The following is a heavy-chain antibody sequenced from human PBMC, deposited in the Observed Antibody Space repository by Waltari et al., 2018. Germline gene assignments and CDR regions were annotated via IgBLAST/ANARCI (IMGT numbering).Heavy chain of an antibody. V-gene: IGHV4-30-2*01. CDR3: AAVAAGFDP. CDR1: GGSISSGGYS. D-gene: IGHD2-15*01. CDR2: IYHTGST. J-gene: IGHJ5*02. Sequence: QMQLQESGSGLVKPSQTLSPTCAVSGGSISSGGYSWSWIRQPPGKGLEWIGYIYHTGSTYYNPSLKSRVTISVDRSKNQFSLKLSSVTAADTAVYYCAAVAAGFDPWGQGTLVTVSS.